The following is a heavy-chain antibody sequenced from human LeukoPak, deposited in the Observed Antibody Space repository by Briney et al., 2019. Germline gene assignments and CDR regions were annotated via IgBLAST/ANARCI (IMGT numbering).Heavy chain of an antibody. Sequence: SETLSLTCTVSGYSISSGYYWGWIRQPPGKGLEWIGNIYHSGSTYCNPSLKSRVTMSVDTSKSQFSLKLSSVTAADTAVYYCARWSIVATSPVGYWGRGTLVTVSS. V-gene: IGHV4-38-2*02. J-gene: IGHJ4*02. CDR3: ARWSIVATSPVGY. D-gene: IGHD5-12*01. CDR1: GYSISSGYY. CDR2: IYHSGST.